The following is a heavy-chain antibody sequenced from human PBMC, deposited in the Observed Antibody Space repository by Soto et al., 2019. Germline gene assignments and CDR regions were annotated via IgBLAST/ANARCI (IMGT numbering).Heavy chain of an antibody. CDR3: ARTSSVEYGDPRDAFDI. D-gene: IGHD6-6*01. J-gene: IGHJ3*02. V-gene: IGHV3-33*01. CDR1: GFTFSSYG. Sequence: GGSLRLSCAASGFTFSSYGMHWVRQAPGKGLEWVAVIWYDGSNKYYADSVKGRFTISRDNSKNTLYLQMNSLRAEDTAVYYCARTSSVEYGDPRDAFDIWGQGTMVTVSS. CDR2: IWYDGSNK.